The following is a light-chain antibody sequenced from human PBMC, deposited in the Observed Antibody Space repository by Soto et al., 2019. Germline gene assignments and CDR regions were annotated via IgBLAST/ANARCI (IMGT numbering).Light chain of an antibody. V-gene: IGLV2-14*01. J-gene: IGLJ3*02. CDR3: TSYTSGNTLV. Sequence: QSVLTQPASVSGSPGQSITISCTGTSSDIGGYKYVSWYQHHPGRAPKLMIYEVNNRPSGVSHRFSGSKSGNTASLTISGLQAEDEAHYYCTSYTSGNTLVFGGGTKLTVL. CDR2: EVN. CDR1: SSDIGGYKY.